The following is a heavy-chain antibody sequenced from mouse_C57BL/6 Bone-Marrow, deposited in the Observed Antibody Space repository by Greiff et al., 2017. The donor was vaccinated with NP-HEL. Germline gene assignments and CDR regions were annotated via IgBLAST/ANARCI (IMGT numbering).Heavy chain of an antibody. CDR1: GYTFTSYW. CDR3: ARDWDPAWFAY. Sequence: QVQLQQPGAELVRPGTSVKLSCKASGYTFTSYWMHWVKQRPGQGLEWIGVIDPSDSYTNYNQKFKGKATLTVDTSSSTAYMQLSSLTSEDSAVYYCARDWDPAWFAYWGQGTLVTVSA. V-gene: IGHV1-59*01. CDR2: IDPSDSYT. J-gene: IGHJ3*01. D-gene: IGHD4-1*01.